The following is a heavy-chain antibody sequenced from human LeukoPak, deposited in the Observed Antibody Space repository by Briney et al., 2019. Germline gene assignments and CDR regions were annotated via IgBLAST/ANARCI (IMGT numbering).Heavy chain of an antibody. J-gene: IGHJ4*02. CDR2: IYYSGIT. CDR1: GASTSSYY. CDR3: ARVRALSYYDSSGDLYYFQY. V-gene: IGHV4-59*01. D-gene: IGHD3-22*01. Sequence: SETLSLNCTVSGASTSSYYWSWLRQPPGKGLEWIGFIYYSGITDYNPSLKSRVTISVDTSKNQFSLKLSSVTAADTAVYYCARVRALSYYDSSGDLYYFQYWGQGTLVTVSS.